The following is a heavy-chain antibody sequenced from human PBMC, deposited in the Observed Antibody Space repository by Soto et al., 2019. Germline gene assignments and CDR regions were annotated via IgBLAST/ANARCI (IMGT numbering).Heavy chain of an antibody. CDR1: GYTFTSYA. V-gene: IGHV1-3*01. J-gene: IGHJ4*02. Sequence: QVQLVQSGAEVKKPGASVKVSCKASGYTFTSYAMHWVRQAPGQRLEWMGWINAGNGNTKYSQKFQGRVTITRDTSARTAYMELSSLRSEDTAVYYCARGGRYSSSWYDYWGQGTLVTVSS. CDR3: ARGGRYSSSWYDY. D-gene: IGHD6-13*01. CDR2: INAGNGNT.